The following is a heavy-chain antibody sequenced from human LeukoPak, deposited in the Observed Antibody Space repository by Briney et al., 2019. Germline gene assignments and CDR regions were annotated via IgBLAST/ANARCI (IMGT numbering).Heavy chain of an antibody. V-gene: IGHV4-34*01. D-gene: IGHD6-6*01. J-gene: IGHJ6*02. CDR3: ARGRTARPLKHYYYGMDV. CDR1: GGSFSGYY. CDR2: INHSGST. Sequence: NSSETLSLTCAVYGGSFSGYYWSWIRQPPGKGLEWIGEINHSGSTNYNPSLKSRVTISVDTSKNQFSLKLSSVTAADTAVYYCARGRTARPLKHYYYGMDVWGQGTTVTVSS.